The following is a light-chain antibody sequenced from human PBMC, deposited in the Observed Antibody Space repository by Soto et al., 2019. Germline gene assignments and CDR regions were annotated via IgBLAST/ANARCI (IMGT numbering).Light chain of an antibody. Sequence: QSALTQPASVSGSPGQSIAISCTGTSSDVGGYNYVSWYQQHPGKAPKLMIYDVSAQPSGVSNRFSGSKSDNTASLTISGLQAEDEADYYCSSYTSSNTVIFGGGTKVTVL. CDR2: DVS. V-gene: IGLV2-14*01. CDR3: SSYTSSNTVI. CDR1: SSDVGGYNY. J-gene: IGLJ2*01.